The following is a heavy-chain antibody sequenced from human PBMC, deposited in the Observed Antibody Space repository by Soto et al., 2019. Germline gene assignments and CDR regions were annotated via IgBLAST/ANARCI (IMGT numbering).Heavy chain of an antibody. D-gene: IGHD5-12*01. V-gene: IGHV4-31*03. Sequence: QVQLQETGPGLVKPSQTLSLTCTVSGGSISSGGYYWSWIRQHPGKGLEWSGYIYYSGSTYHKPFLRSRVTIAVDTSKNQFSLKRSSVTAADTAVYYCARGGGYNTAFDYWGQGTLVTVSS. CDR2: IYYSGST. J-gene: IGHJ4*02. CDR3: ARGGGYNTAFDY. CDR1: GGSISSGGYY.